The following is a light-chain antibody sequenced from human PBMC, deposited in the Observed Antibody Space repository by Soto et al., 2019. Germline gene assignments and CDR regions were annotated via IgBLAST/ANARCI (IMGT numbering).Light chain of an antibody. V-gene: IGLV2-23*01. CDR1: SSDVGKYNP. J-gene: IGLJ1*01. Sequence: QSVLTQPASVSGSPGQSITISCTGTSSDVGKYNPVSWYQQHPGKAPKVMILQGSKRPSGVSNRFSGSKFGNTASLTISGLQAEDEADYYCCAYATSYTYVFGTGTKVTVL. CDR3: CAYATSYTYV. CDR2: QGS.